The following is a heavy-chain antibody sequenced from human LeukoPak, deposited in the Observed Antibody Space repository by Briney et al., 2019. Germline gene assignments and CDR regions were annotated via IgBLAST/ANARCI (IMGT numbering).Heavy chain of an antibody. CDR1: GDSPSDYY. J-gene: IGHJ4*02. V-gene: IGHV4-4*07. CDR2: IYASGST. Sequence: SETLSLTCSGDSPSDYYWNWIRQPAGKGPEWIGRIYASGSTNYNPSLKSRVNTSRNWFSLSLSSVTAADTAVYYCARARYDSSGYYYFDFWGQGILVTVSS. CDR3: ARARYDSSGYYYFDF. D-gene: IGHD3-22*01.